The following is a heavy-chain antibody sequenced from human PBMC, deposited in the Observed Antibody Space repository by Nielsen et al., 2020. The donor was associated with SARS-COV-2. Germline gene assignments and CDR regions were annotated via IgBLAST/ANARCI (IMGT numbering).Heavy chain of an antibody. V-gene: IGHV3-30*03. CDR2: ISYDGSNK. J-gene: IGHJ3*02. CDR3: ARDPSSSWTGDAFDI. Sequence: GESLKISCAASGFTFSSYGMHWVRQAPGKGLEWVAVISYDGSNKYYADSVKGRFTISRDNSKNTLYLQMNSLRAEDTAVYYCARDPSSSWTGDAFDIWGQGTMVTVSS. CDR1: GFTFSSYG. D-gene: IGHD6-13*01.